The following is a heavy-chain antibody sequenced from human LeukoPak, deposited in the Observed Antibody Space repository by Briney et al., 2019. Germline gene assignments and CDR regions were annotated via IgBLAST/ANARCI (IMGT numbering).Heavy chain of an antibody. CDR3: AKDRSITMIVVVTPFDY. Sequence: GGSLRLSCAASGFTFSSYAMSWVRQAPGKGLEWVSAISGSGGSTYYADSVKGRFTISRDNSKNTLYLQMNSLRAEDTAVYYCAKDRSITMIVVVTPFDYWGQGTLVTVSS. V-gene: IGHV3-23*01. J-gene: IGHJ4*02. CDR2: ISGSGGST. D-gene: IGHD3-22*01. CDR1: GFTFSSYA.